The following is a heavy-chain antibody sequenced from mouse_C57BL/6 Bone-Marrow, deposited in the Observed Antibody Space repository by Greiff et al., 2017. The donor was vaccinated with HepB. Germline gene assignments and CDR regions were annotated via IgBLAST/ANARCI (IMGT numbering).Heavy chain of an antibody. CDR1: GYTFTDYN. J-gene: IGHJ1*03. V-gene: IGHV1-18*01. CDR2: INPNNGGT. CDR3: ARELTTVVASYWYFDV. D-gene: IGHD1-1*01. Sequence: EVQLQQSGPELVKPGASVKIPCKASGYTFTDYNMDWVKQSHGKSLEWIGDINPNNGGTIYNQKFKGKATLTVEKSSSTAYMELRSLTSEDTAVYYCARELTTVVASYWYFDVWGTGTTVTVSS.